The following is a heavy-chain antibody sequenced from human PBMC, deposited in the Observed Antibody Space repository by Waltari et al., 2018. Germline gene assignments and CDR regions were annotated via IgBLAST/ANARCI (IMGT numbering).Heavy chain of an antibody. CDR2: IYYSCGT. V-gene: IGHV4-39*01. J-gene: IGHJ4*02. CDR1: GGSISSSRYY. D-gene: IGHD3-22*01. CDR3: ARSGGSGYYYVVPFDY. Sequence: QLQLQESGPGLVKPSETLSLTCTVSGGSISSSRYYWGWIRQPPGKGLEWIGSIYYSCGTYYTPALKRRVTISVDTSKNQFSLKLSSVTAADTAVYYCARSGGSGYYYVVPFDYWGQGTLVTVSS.